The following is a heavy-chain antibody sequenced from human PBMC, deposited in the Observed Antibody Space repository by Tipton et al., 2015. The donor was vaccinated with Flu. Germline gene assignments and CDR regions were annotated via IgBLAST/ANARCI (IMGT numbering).Heavy chain of an antibody. Sequence: TLSLTCAVSGGSISSGSYYWSWIRQPAGKGLEWIGRIYTSGSTKYNPSLKSRVTISVDTSKNRFSLKLSSVTAADTAVYYCAREGPYSSAWYGLDAFDNWGQETMVTVSS. CDR3: AREGPYSSAWYGLDAFDN. V-gene: IGHV4-61*02. CDR1: GGSISSGSYY. J-gene: IGHJ3*02. D-gene: IGHD6-19*01. CDR2: IYTSGST.